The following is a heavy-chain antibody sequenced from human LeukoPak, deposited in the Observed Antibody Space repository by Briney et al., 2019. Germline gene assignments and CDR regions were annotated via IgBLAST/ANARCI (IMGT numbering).Heavy chain of an antibody. Sequence: GGSLRLSCAASGFTFSSYAMSWVRQAPGKGLEWVSVISGSGGSTYYADSVKGRFTISRDNSKNTLYLQMNSLRAEDTAVYYCAKRRYSSSWLLDYWGQGTLVTVSS. CDR3: AKRRYSSSWLLDY. J-gene: IGHJ4*02. V-gene: IGHV3-23*01. CDR1: GFTFSSYA. CDR2: ISGSGGST. D-gene: IGHD6-13*01.